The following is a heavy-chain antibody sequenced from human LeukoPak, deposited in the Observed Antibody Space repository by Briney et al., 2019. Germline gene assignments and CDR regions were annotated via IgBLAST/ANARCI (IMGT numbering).Heavy chain of an antibody. D-gene: IGHD6-6*01. CDR3: ARAGGSNSLYGMDV. Sequence: GGSLRLSCAASGFTFSNYGMHWVRQAPGKGLEWVAVIWFDGTNKYYAASVRGRFTISRDNSKNTLYLQMSSLRAEDTAVYYCARAGGSNSLYGMDVWGQGTTVTVSS. V-gene: IGHV3-33*01. CDR2: IWFDGTNK. CDR1: GFTFSNYG. J-gene: IGHJ6*02.